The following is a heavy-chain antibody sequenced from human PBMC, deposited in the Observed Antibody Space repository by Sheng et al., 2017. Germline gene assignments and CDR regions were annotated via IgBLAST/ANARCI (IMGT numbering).Heavy chain of an antibody. CDR3: ARWGNGELSSYYYYYGMDV. V-gene: IGHV4-34*01. CDR2: INHSGST. J-gene: IGHJ6*02. CDR1: GGSFSGYY. D-gene: IGHD3-16*02. Sequence: QVQLQQWGAGLLKPSETLSLTCAVYGGSFSGYYWSWIRQPPGKGLEWIGEINHSGSTNYNPSLKSRVTISVDTSKNQFSLKLSSVTAADTAVYYCARWGNGELSSYYYYYGMDVWGQGTTVTVSS.